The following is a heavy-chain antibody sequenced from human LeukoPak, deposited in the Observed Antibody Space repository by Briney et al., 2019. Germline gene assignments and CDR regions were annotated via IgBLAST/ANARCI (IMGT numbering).Heavy chain of an antibody. J-gene: IGHJ4*02. CDR2: INHSGST. CDR1: GGSFSDYY. D-gene: IGHD2-21*01. Sequence: SETLSLTCAVYGGSFSDYYWSWIRQPPGKGLEWIGEINHSGSTNYNPSLKSRVTISVDTSKNQFSLKLSSVTAADTAVYYCARGQGVNYFDYWGQGTLVTVSS. V-gene: IGHV4-34*01. CDR3: ARGQGVNYFDY.